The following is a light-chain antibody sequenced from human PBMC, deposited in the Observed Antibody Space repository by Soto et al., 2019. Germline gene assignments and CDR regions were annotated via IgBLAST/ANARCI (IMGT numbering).Light chain of an antibody. CDR3: QQYGSSPWT. CDR1: QSVTSSY. J-gene: IGKJ1*01. V-gene: IGKV3-20*01. Sequence: EIVLTQSPATLSLSPGARATLSCRVSQSVTSSYLAWYQQKPGQAPRLLIYGASSRATGVPNRFSGSGSGTDFTLTISRLEPEDFAVYYCQQYGSSPWTFGQGTKVEIK. CDR2: GAS.